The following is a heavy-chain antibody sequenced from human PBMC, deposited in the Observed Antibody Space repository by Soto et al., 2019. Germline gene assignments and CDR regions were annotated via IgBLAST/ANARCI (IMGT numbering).Heavy chain of an antibody. V-gene: IGHV6-1*01. D-gene: IGHD2-8*01. CDR2: TYYRSKWYN. J-gene: IGHJ5*01. CDR1: GDSVSTNSAT. Sequence: SQTFSLTCVISGDSVSTNSATWDWIRQSPSRGLEWLGGTYYRSKWYNDYAVSVEGRITINPDTSNNQVSLQLNSVTPDDTAVNYCAKLIGNSWLESWGQGTLVTVSS. CDR3: AKLIGNSWLES.